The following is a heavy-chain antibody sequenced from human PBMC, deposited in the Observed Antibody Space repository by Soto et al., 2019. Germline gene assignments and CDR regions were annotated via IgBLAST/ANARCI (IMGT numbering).Heavy chain of an antibody. D-gene: IGHD6-13*01. J-gene: IGHJ5*02. V-gene: IGHV1-3*01. CDR1: GYTFTSYG. CDR2: INAANGDT. Sequence: SVKVSCKASGYTFTSYGISWVRQAPGQRLEWMGWINAANGDTKHSPKFQGRVTITRDTSASTAYMGLSSLRSEDTAVYYCVRRHVSATGIDWFDPWGQGTLVTV. CDR3: VRRHVSATGIDWFDP.